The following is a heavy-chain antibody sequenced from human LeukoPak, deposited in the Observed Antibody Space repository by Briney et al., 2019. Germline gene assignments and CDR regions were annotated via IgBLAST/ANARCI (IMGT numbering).Heavy chain of an antibody. CDR2: ISHDGNNK. Sequence: PGGSLRLSCAASGITFSTYGMYWVRQAPGKGLEWVAVISHDGNNKYYADSVKGRFTISRDNSKNTLYLQMNSLRAEDTAVYYCAKDLATPRVDWDDDYWGQGTLVTVSS. CDR3: AKDLATPRVDWDDDY. V-gene: IGHV3-30*18. D-gene: IGHD1-1*01. J-gene: IGHJ4*02. CDR1: GITFSTYG.